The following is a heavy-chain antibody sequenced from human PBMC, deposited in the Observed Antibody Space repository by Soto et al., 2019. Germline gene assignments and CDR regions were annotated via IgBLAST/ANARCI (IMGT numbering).Heavy chain of an antibody. CDR3: ARARNILTGLYGMDV. CDR1: GYTFTGYY. Sequence: ASVKGSCKASGYTFTGYYMHWVRQAPGQALEWMGWMNPNSGGTNYAQKFQGWVTMTRDTSISTAYMELSRLRSDDTAVYYCARARNILTGLYGMDVWGQGTTVTVSS. V-gene: IGHV1-2*04. D-gene: IGHD3-9*01. J-gene: IGHJ6*02. CDR2: MNPNSGGT.